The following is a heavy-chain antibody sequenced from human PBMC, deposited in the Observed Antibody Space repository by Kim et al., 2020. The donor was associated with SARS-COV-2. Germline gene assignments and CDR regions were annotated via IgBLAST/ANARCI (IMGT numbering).Heavy chain of an antibody. D-gene: IGHD3-10*01. V-gene: IGHV3-30*18. CDR1: GFTFSSYG. Sequence: GGSLRLSCAASGFTFSSYGMHWVRQAPGKGLEWVAVISYDGSNKYYADSVKGRFTISRDNSENTLYLQMNSLRAEDTAVYYCAKDSPPVGYYGSGSYYHGYFDYWGQGTLVTVSS. CDR3: AKDSPPVGYYGSGSYYHGYFDY. J-gene: IGHJ4*02. CDR2: ISYDGSNK.